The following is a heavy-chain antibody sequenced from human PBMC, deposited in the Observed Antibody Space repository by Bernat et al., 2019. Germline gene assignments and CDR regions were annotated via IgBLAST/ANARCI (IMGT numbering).Heavy chain of an antibody. CDR3: VKDTDY. Sequence: EVQLVESGGGLVQTGGSLTLSCAASGFTFRSSWMRWIRQAPGKGLEWVANIKQDGTEIYYVDAVKGRFTISRDNAKNSLYLQMNSLRAEDTAVYYCVKDTDYWGQGTLVTVSS. V-gene: IGHV3-7*03. CDR2: IKQDGTEI. CDR1: GFTFRSSW. J-gene: IGHJ4*02.